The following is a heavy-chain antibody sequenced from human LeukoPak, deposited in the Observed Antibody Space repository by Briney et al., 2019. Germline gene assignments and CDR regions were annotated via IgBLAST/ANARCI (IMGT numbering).Heavy chain of an antibody. CDR3: ARKYSSSWYRPQYYFDY. Sequence: SETLSLTCAVYGGSFSGYYWSWIRQPPGKGLEWIGEINHSGSTNCNPSLKSRVTISVDTSKNQFSLKLSSVTAADTAVYYCARKYSSSWYRPQYYFDYWGQGTLVTVSS. CDR1: GGSFSGYY. J-gene: IGHJ4*02. D-gene: IGHD6-13*01. CDR2: INHSGST. V-gene: IGHV4-34*01.